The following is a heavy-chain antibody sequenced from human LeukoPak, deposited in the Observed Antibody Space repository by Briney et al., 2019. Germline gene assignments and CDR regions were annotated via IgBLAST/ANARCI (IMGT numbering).Heavy chain of an antibody. V-gene: IGHV1-69*13. Sequence: SVKVSCKASGGTFSSYAISWVRQAPGQGLEWMGGIIPIFGTANYAQKFQGRVTITADESTSTAYMELSSLRSDDTAVYYCARVYYDILTGYSHWFDPWGQGTLVTVSS. D-gene: IGHD3-9*01. J-gene: IGHJ5*02. CDR2: IIPIFGTA. CDR1: GGTFSSYA. CDR3: ARVYYDILTGYSHWFDP.